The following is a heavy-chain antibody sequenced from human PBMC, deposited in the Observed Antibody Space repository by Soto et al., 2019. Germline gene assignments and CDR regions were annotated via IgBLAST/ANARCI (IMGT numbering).Heavy chain of an antibody. CDR1: GYTFINYY. V-gene: IGHV1-46*01. J-gene: IGHJ5*02. CDR2: INPMGGST. Sequence: ASVKDSCKASGYTFINYYIHWVRQAPGQGLEWMAIINPMGGSTNYAQEFQGRVTLTSDTSTSTVYMELSSLRFEDTALFYCARDLAAGDLWGQGTLVTVSS. D-gene: IGHD6-13*01. CDR3: ARDLAAGDL.